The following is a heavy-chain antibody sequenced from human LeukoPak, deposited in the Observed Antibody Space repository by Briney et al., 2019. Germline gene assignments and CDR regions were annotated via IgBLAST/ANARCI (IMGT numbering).Heavy chain of an antibody. CDR3: ARAHLAYCGGDCYSGDY. CDR1: GYTFTSYG. D-gene: IGHD2-21*02. Sequence: ASVKVSCKASGYTFTSYGISWVRQAPGQGLEWMGWISAYNGNTNYAQKLQGRDTMTTDTSTSTAYMELRSLRSDDTAVYYCARAHLAYCGGDCYSGDYWGQGTLVTVSS. V-gene: IGHV1-18*01. CDR2: ISAYNGNT. J-gene: IGHJ4*02.